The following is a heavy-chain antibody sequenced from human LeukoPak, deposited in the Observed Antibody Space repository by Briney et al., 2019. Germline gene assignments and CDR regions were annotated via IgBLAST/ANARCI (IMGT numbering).Heavy chain of an antibody. Sequence: PSETLSLTCAVYGGSFSGYYWSWIRQPPGKGLEWVGEINHSGSTNYNPSLKSRVTISVDTSKNQFSLKLSSVTAADTAVYYCASYDFWSGYYTAGWFDPWGQGTLVTVSS. V-gene: IGHV4-34*01. CDR1: GGSFSGYY. CDR2: INHSGST. D-gene: IGHD3-3*01. J-gene: IGHJ5*02. CDR3: ASYDFWSGYYTAGWFDP.